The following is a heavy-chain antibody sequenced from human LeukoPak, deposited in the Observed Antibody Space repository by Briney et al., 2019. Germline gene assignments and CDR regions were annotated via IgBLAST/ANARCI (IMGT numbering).Heavy chain of an antibody. Sequence: ASVKVSCKASGYTFTDYYMHWGRQAPGQGFEWMGWINPNDGDTNYAQKFQGRGTMTRDTSISTAHMEVSRLRSDDTAVYYCARANSLYCSSTTCLFDYWGQGTLVTVSS. V-gene: IGHV1-2*02. CDR3: ARANSLYCSSTTCLFDY. CDR1: GYTFTDYY. D-gene: IGHD2-2*01. CDR2: INPNDGDT. J-gene: IGHJ4*02.